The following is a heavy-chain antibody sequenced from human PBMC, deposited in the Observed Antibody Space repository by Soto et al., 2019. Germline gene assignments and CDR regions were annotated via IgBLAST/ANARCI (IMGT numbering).Heavy chain of an antibody. CDR1: GGSISSYY. V-gene: IGHV4-59*01. CDR2: IYYSGST. Sequence: QVQLQESGPGLVKPSETLSLTCTVSGGSISSYYWSWIRQPPGNGLEWIGYIYYSGSTNYNPSLKSRVTISVDTSKNQFSLKLSSVTAADTAVYYCARAKGSGSYYPSPGRIWFDPRGQGTRVTVSS. J-gene: IGHJ5*02. D-gene: IGHD3-10*01. CDR3: ARAKGSGSYYPSPGRIWFDP.